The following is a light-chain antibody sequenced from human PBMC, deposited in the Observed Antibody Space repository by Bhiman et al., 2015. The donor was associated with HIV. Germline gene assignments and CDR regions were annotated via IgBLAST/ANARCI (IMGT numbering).Light chain of an antibody. Sequence: QSSLTQPASVSGSPGQSITISCTGTSSDVGGYNYVSWYQQYPGKAPKLMIYDVSNRPSGVPNRFSGSKSDNTASLTISGLQAEDEADYYCQSFDTNPSAFVFGSGTKVTVL. V-gene: IGLV2-14*03. CDR2: DVS. CDR1: SSDVGGYNY. CDR3: QSFDTNPSAFV. J-gene: IGLJ1*01.